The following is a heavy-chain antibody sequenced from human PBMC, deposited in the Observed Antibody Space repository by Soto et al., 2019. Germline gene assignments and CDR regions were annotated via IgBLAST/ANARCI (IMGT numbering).Heavy chain of an antibody. J-gene: IGHJ4*02. CDR1: GFTFSIYA. V-gene: IGHV3-23*01. Sequence: EVQLLESGGGLVQPGGSLRLSCAASGFTFSIYAMRWVRQAPGKGLEWVSTISGSGGDIYYADSVKGRFIISRDNPKYTLSLQMDSVRDEDTAVYYCAKGGRGSSGLDFDYWGQGTLVTVSS. D-gene: IGHD6-6*01. CDR3: AKGGRGSSGLDFDY. CDR2: ISGSGGDI.